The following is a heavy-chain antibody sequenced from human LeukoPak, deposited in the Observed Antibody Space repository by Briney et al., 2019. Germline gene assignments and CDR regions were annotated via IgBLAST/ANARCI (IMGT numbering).Heavy chain of an antibody. J-gene: IGHJ4*02. CDR2: ISGGGTYT. CDR3: AKGQYSSCWYFDY. CDR1: GFTFSDYA. V-gene: IGHV3-23*01. Sequence: GGSLRLSCASSGFTFSDYAMTWVRQAPGRGLEWVSAISGGGTYTYYAGSVKGRFTISRDNSKNTLYLQMNSLRAEDTAVYYCAKGQYSSCWYFDYWGQGTLVTVSS. D-gene: IGHD6-13*01.